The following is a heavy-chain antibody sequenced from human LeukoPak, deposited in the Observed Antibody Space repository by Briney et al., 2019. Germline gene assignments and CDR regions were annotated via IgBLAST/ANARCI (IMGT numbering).Heavy chain of an antibody. CDR3: ATETIGHHYDC. J-gene: IGHJ4*02. V-gene: IGHV3-21*01. Sequence: GGSLRLSCAASGFTFSSCGFNWVRQAAGKGLEWVSSIGPTGTDRYYADSVRGRFTISRDNAKNSMYLQMDTLRDEDTAGYYCATETIGHHYDCWGQGTLLTVSS. D-gene: IGHD1-14*01. CDR1: GFTFSSCG. CDR2: IGPTGTDR.